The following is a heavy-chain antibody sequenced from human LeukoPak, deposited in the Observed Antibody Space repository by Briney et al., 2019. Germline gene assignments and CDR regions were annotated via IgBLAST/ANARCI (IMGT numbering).Heavy chain of an antibody. CDR3: ARVYSSSRGNYFDY. Sequence: ASVKVSCKASGHTFTTFAIHWVRQAPGQSLEWMGWINAGNGNTIYSQKFQGRVTITRDTSASTAYMELSSLRSEDTAAYYCARVYSSSRGNYFDYWGQGTLVTVSS. CDR2: INAGNGNT. J-gene: IGHJ4*02. V-gene: IGHV1-3*01. D-gene: IGHD6-13*01. CDR1: GHTFTTFA.